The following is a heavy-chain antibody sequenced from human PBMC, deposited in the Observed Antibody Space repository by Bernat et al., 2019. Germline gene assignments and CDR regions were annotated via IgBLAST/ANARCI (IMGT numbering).Heavy chain of an antibody. Sequence: EVQLVESGGGLVKPGGSLRLSCAASGFTFSSYAMSWVRQAPGKGLEWVSAISGSGGSTYYADSVKGRFTISRDNSKNTLYLQMNSLRAEDTAVYYCAKEAHGEQQLVLQRSRLDYWGQGTLVTVSS. CDR3: AKEAHGEQQLVLQRSRLDY. CDR1: GFTFSSYA. CDR2: ISGSGGST. D-gene: IGHD6-13*01. V-gene: IGHV3-23*04. J-gene: IGHJ4*02.